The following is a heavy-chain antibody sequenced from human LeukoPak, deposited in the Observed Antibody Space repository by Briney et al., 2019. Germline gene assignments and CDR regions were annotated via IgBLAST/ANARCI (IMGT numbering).Heavy chain of an antibody. CDR1: GFTLSSYA. CDR2: ISVSGSNT. CDR3: ARPSLDDMVGAIGADY. J-gene: IGHJ4*02. Sequence: GGSLRLTCAASGFTLSSYAMSWVRQAPGKGLDRVSTISVSGSNTYYADSVKGRFTISRDNSKSTLYLQMTSVRVEDTAVYFCARPSLDDMVGAIGADYWGQGTLVAVSS. V-gene: IGHV3-23*01. D-gene: IGHD1-26*01.